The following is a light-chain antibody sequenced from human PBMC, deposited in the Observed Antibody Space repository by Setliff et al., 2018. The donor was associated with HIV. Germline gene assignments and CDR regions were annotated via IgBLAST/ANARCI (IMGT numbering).Light chain of an antibody. Sequence: QSVLTQPASVSGSPGQSITISCTGTSSDVGGYNYVSWYQQHPGKAPKFMIYEVSNRPSGVSNRFSGSKSGNTASLTISGLQAEDEGDYYCSSYAITNTLPFGTGTKVTVL. CDR2: EVS. CDR3: SSYAITNTLP. V-gene: IGLV2-14*01. CDR1: SSDVGGYNY. J-gene: IGLJ1*01.